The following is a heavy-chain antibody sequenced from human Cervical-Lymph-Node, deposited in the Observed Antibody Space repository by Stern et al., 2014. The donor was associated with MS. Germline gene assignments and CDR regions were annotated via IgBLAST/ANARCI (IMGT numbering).Heavy chain of an antibody. D-gene: IGHD2-2*01. V-gene: IGHV4-61*08. Sequence: QVQLVESGPGLVEPSETLSLTCTVSGASVSSGAFYWSWIRQPPGKGLEWIGYVYFIGSTSYSPSLKGRVTISLDTSKNQFSLNLRSVTAADTAVYYCARVYRSTPQIDYWGQGSLLTVSS. CDR3: ARVYRSTPQIDY. CDR2: VYFIGST. J-gene: IGHJ4*02. CDR1: GASVSSGAFY.